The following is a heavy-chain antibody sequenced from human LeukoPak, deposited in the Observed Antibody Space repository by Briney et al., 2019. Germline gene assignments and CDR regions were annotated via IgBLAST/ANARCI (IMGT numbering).Heavy chain of an antibody. Sequence: ASVKVSCKASGYTFTGYYMHWVRQAPGQGLEWMGGIIPIFGTANYAQKFHGRVTMTADKSTSTAYMELSSLRSGDTAVYYCARGGIAVATYYFDYWGQGTLVTVSS. CDR2: IIPIFGTA. CDR1: GYTFTGYY. CDR3: ARGGIAVATYYFDY. V-gene: IGHV1-69*06. J-gene: IGHJ4*02. D-gene: IGHD6-19*01.